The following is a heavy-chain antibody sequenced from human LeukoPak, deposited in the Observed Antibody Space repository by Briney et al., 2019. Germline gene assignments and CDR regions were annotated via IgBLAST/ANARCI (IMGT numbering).Heavy chain of an antibody. V-gene: IGHV3-23*01. CDR1: GFTFSSYA. Sequence: GASLRLSCAASGFTFSSYAMSWVRQAPGKGLEWVSAISGSGSTTFYADSVKGRYTISRDNSKNTLYLQVNSLRAEDTAIYYGATLWFGETYNGYWGQGTLVTVSS. CDR3: ATLWFGETYNGY. D-gene: IGHD3-10*01. CDR2: ISGSGSTT. J-gene: IGHJ4*02.